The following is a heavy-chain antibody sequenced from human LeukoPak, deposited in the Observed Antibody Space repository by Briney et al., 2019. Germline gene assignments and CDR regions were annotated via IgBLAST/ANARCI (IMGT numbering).Heavy chain of an antibody. Sequence: PGGSLRLSCAASGFTFSSYGMSWVRQAPGKGLEWVSAISGSGGSTYYADSVKGRFTISRDNSKNTLYLQMNSLRAEDTAVYYCARGQKYRNGYTVTELGSGYFDYWGQGTLVTVSS. D-gene: IGHD5-18*01. CDR3: ARGQKYRNGYTVTELGSGYFDY. V-gene: IGHV3-23*01. CDR1: GFTFSSYG. J-gene: IGHJ4*02. CDR2: ISGSGGST.